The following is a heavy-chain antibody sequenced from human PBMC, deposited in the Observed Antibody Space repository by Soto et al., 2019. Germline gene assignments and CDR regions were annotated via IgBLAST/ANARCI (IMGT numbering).Heavy chain of an antibody. Sequence: QVQLVESGGGVVQPGRSLRLACAASEFTFSNYAMHWVRQAPGKGLEWVAVIWFDGSNKYYADSVKGRFAISRDNSKNTLYLQMNSLRGEDTAVYYCARDVYRSGFYMDVWGKGTTVTVSS. CDR3: ARDVYRSGFYMDV. CDR1: EFTFSNYA. V-gene: IGHV3-33*01. D-gene: IGHD6-25*01. CDR2: IWFDGSNK. J-gene: IGHJ6*03.